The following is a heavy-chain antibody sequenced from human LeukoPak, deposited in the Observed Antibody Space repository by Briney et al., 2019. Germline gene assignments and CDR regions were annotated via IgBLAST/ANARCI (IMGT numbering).Heavy chain of an antibody. J-gene: IGHJ4*02. Sequence: ASVKVSCKASGYTFTGYYMHWVRQAPGQGLEWVGWINPNSGGTNYAQKFQGRVTMTRDTSISTAYMELSRLRSDDTAVYYCARGPYYDFWSGYYYWGQGTLVTVSS. V-gene: IGHV1-2*02. D-gene: IGHD3-3*01. CDR2: INPNSGGT. CDR1: GYTFTGYY. CDR3: ARGPYYDFWSGYYY.